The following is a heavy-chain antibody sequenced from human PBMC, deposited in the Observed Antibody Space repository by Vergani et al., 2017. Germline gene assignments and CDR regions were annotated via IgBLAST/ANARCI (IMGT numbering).Heavy chain of an antibody. CDR1: GFTFGDYY. CDR2: IKRDGTET. V-gene: IGHV3-7*01. CDR3: ARIRGGSAPYLHY. J-gene: IGHJ1*01. D-gene: IGHD2-15*01. Sequence: LQLQESGGGLVQPGGSLRLSCAASGFTFGDYYMAWIRLAPGKGLDWVASIKRDGTETFYVDSVKGRFTISRDNAKTTLYLQMNSLRDEDRGVYYCARIRGGSAPYLHYWGQGTLVTVAS.